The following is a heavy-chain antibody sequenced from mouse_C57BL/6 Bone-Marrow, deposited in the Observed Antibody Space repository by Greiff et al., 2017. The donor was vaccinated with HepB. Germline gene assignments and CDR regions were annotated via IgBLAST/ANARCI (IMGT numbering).Heavy chain of an antibody. CDR2: IYPGDGDT. CDR1: GYAFSSSW. J-gene: IGHJ2*01. Sequence: QVQLQQSGPELVKPGASVKISCKASGYAFSSSWMNWVKQRPGKGLEWIGRIYPGDGDTNYNGKFKGKATLTADKSSSTAYMQLSSLTSEDSAVYCCARWGTPGFDYWGQGTTLTVSS. CDR3: ARWGTPGFDY. V-gene: IGHV1-82*01. D-gene: IGHD3-1*01.